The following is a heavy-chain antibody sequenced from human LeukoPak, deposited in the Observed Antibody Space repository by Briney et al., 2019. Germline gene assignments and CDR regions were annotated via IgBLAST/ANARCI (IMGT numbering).Heavy chain of an antibody. J-gene: IGHJ6*02. D-gene: IGHD2-15*01. Sequence: PSETLSLTCTVSGGSISGTDLYWGWIRQLPGKELEWIGNIHSTGNSFCNPSLKSRVTISIDTSKNQFSLKLSSVTAADTAVYYCEKDSHLDVWGHGTTVTVSS. CDR1: GGSISGTDLY. CDR3: EKDSHLDV. CDR2: IHSTGNS. V-gene: IGHV4-39*01.